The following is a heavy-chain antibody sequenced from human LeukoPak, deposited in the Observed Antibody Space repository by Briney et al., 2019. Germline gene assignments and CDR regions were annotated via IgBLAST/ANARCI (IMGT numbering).Heavy chain of an antibody. Sequence: PSETLSLTCAVSGGSITTTNWWSWVRQPPGKGLEWIGYMYNSRSTNYNPSLRSRVTISVDTSKNQFSLMVNSVTAADTAVYYCARRNILTEGEAFDIWGQGTMVTVSS. V-gene: IGHV4-4*02. CDR1: GGSITTTNW. D-gene: IGHD3-9*01. J-gene: IGHJ3*02. CDR2: MYNSRST. CDR3: ARRNILTEGEAFDI.